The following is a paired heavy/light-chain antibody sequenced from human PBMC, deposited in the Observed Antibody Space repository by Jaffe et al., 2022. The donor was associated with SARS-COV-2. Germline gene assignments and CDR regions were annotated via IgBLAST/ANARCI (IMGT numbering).Heavy chain of an antibody. CDR1: GYTFTSYA. D-gene: IGHD3-10*01. CDR3: ARGGFQGFGELLATDYYYYYMDV. J-gene: IGHJ6*03. CDR2: INTNTGNP. Sequence: QVQLVQSGSELKKPGASVKVSCKASGYTFTSYAMNWVRQAPGQGLEWMGWINTNTGNPTYAQGFTGRFVFSLDTSVSTAYLQISSLKAEDTAVYYCARGGFQGFGELLATDYYYYYMDVWGKGTTVTVSS. V-gene: IGHV7-4-1*02.
Light chain of an antibody. J-gene: IGLJ1*01. CDR1: SSNIGAGYD. CDR3: QSYDSSLSGYV. V-gene: IGLV1-40*01. Sequence: QSVLTQPPSVSGAPGQRVTISCTGSSSNIGAGYDVHWYQQLPGTAPKLLIYGNSNRPSGVPDRFSGSKSGTSASLAISGLQAEDEADYYCQSYDSSLSGYVFGTGTKVTVL. CDR2: GNS.